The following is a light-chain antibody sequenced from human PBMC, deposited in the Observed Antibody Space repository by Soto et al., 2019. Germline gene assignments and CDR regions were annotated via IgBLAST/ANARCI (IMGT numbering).Light chain of an antibody. V-gene: IGKV4-1*01. CDR2: WAS. CDR1: RTLFYPSNNKTY. Sequence: DIVMTQSPDSLAVSLGERATINCKSNRTLFYPSNNKTYLAWYQQKAGQPPKLLIYWASMRESGVPDRFSGSGSGTDFTLTISSLQAEDVAVYFCQQYYSPPYTFGQGTKLEIK. J-gene: IGKJ2*01. CDR3: QQYYSPPYT.